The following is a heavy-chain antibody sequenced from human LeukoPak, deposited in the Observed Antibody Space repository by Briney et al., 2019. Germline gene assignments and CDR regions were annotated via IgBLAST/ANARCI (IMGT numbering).Heavy chain of an antibody. CDR2: MYYSRST. J-gene: IGHJ5*02. D-gene: IGHD3-22*01. Sequence: YLSQTLSLTCTVSGGSISSGDYYWSWIRQPPGKGLEWIAYMYYSRSTYYNPSLKSRVTMSADTSKNQLSLKLSSVTAADTVVYYCARPYYYDSRIDPWGQGILVTVSS. CDR1: GGSISSGDYY. V-gene: IGHV4-30-4*08. CDR3: ARPYYYDSRIDP.